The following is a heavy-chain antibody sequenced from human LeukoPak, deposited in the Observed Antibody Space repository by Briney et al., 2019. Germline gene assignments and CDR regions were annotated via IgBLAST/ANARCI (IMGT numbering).Heavy chain of an antibody. Sequence: SETLSLTCAVYGGSFSGYYWSWIRQPPGKGLEWIGEINHSGSTNYNPSLKSRVTISVDTSKNQFPLKLSSVTAADTAVYYCARGQGYSSGWSDAFDIWGQGTMVTVSS. CDR2: INHSGST. V-gene: IGHV4-34*01. J-gene: IGHJ3*02. D-gene: IGHD6-19*01. CDR1: GGSFSGYY. CDR3: ARGQGYSSGWSDAFDI.